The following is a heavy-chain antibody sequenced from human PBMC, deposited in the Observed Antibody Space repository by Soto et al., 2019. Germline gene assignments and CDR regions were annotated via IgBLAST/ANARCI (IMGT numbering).Heavy chain of an antibody. CDR3: ARGATMIVGGNYYYGMDV. D-gene: IGHD3-22*01. J-gene: IGHJ6*02. CDR1: GGSISSSSYY. Sequence: SETLSLTCTVSGGSISSSSYYWGWIRQPPGKGLEWIGSIYYSGSTYYNPSLKSRVTISVDTSKNQFSLKLSSVTAADTAVYYCARGATMIVGGNYYYGMDVWGQGTTVT. V-gene: IGHV4-39*07. CDR2: IYYSGST.